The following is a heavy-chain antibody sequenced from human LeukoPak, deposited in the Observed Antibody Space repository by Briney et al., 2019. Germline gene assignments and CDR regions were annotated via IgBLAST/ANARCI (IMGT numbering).Heavy chain of an antibody. D-gene: IGHD1-26*01. CDR2: IYPNTGGT. J-gene: IGHJ4*02. CDR1: GYSFNDYY. CDR3: AREHQWAPDY. Sequence: ASVKVSCKASGYSFNDYYVHWIRQAPGQGLEWVGWIYPNTGGTEYAQKFKDRATITRDTSSSTVYMELKSLRSDDTAIYYCAREHQWAPDYWGQGTLVTFSS. V-gene: IGHV1-2*02.